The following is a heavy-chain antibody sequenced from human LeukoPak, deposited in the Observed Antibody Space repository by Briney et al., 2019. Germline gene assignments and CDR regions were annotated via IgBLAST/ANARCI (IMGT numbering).Heavy chain of an antibody. CDR3: ARDGDYGDWGY. CDR2: ISYDGSNK. V-gene: IGHV3-30-3*01. Sequence: GRSLRLSCAASGFTFSNYVMHWVRQAPGKGLEWVAVISYDGSNKYYADSLKGRFTISRDNSKNTLYLQMNSLRAEDTAVYYCARDGDYGDWGYWGQGTLVTVSS. J-gene: IGHJ4*02. D-gene: IGHD4-17*01. CDR1: GFTFSNYV.